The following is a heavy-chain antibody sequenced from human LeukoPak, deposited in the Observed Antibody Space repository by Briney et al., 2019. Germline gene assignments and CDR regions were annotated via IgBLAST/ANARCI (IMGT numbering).Heavy chain of an antibody. CDR3: ARSAPRYFDWLLASSDFFDY. V-gene: IGHV1-24*01. J-gene: IGHJ4*02. CDR1: GYTLTELS. Sequence: ASVKVSCKVSGYTLTELSMHWVRQAPGKGLEWMGGFDPEDGETIYAQKFQGRVTMTEDTATDTAYMELSSLRSEDTAVYYCARSAPRYFDWLLASSDFFDYWGQGTLVTVSS. D-gene: IGHD3-9*01. CDR2: FDPEDGET.